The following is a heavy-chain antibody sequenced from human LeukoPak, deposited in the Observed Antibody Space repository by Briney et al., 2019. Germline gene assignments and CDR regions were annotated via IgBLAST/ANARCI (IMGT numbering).Heavy chain of an antibody. D-gene: IGHD3-22*01. Sequence: PSVKVSCKASGYSFTDYTFHWLRQAPGQRLYWVGWINGGSGNTKYSPEFQGRVTITRDTSASTAYMELSSLRSEDTAGYYCANPRYDSSGYYYVDWGQGTLVTVSS. J-gene: IGHJ4*02. CDR3: ANPRYDSSGYYYVD. CDR2: INGGSGNT. CDR1: GYSFTDYT. V-gene: IGHV1-3*01.